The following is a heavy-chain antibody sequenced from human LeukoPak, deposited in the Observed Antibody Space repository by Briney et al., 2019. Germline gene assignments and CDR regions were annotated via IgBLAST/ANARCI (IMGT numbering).Heavy chain of an antibody. D-gene: IGHD3-10*01. J-gene: IGHJ4*02. Sequence: SETLSLTCTVSGGSISSYYWSWIRQPPGKGLEWIGSIYYSGSTYYNPSLKSRVTISVDTSKNQFSLKLSSVTAADTAVYYCASPGEPGEAGKYYFDYWGQGTLVTVSS. CDR2: IYYSGST. V-gene: IGHV4-39*01. CDR3: ASPGEPGEAGKYYFDY. CDR1: GGSISSYY.